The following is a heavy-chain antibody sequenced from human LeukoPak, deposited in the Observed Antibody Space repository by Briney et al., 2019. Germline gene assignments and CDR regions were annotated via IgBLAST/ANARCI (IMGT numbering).Heavy chain of an antibody. CDR2: ISAYNGNT. Sequence: ASVKVSCKASGYTFTNYGVSWVRQAPGQGLEWMGWISAYNGNTNYAQKIQGRVTMTTDTSTTTAYTELRSLRSDDTAVYYCARDPGRDGYKEDYWGQGSLVTVSS. J-gene: IGHJ4*02. CDR1: GYTFTNYG. CDR3: ARDPGRDGYKEDY. V-gene: IGHV1-18*01. D-gene: IGHD5-24*01.